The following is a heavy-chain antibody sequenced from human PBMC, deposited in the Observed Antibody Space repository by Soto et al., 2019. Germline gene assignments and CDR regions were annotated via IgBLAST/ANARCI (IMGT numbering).Heavy chain of an antibody. J-gene: IGHJ6*01. V-gene: IGHV3-49*04. D-gene: IGHD3-10*01. CDR3: MRRRFGDPGVDV. CDR1: GFTIGDFA. CDR2: IRSNTHGGTT. Sequence: EVQLVESGGGLVQPGRSLRLSCTASGFTIGDFAASWVRQAPGTGLEWVGFIRSNTHGGTTDYAASVKGRFTISRDDSKSIAYLQMNSLKTEDTGVYYCMRRRFGDPGVDVWGQGTTVTVSS.